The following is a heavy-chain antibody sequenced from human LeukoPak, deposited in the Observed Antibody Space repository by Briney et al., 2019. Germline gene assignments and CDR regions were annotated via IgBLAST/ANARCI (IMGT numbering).Heavy chain of an antibody. J-gene: IGHJ5*02. CDR1: GFTFSSYS. D-gene: IGHD6-13*01. V-gene: IGHV3-21*01. CDR2: ISSSSSYI. Sequence: GGSLRLSCAASGFTFSSYSMNWVRQAPGKGLGWVSSISSSSSYIYYADSVKGRFTISRDNAKNSLYLQMNSLRAEDTAVYYCARDVRPHSSSWYGGSGVDPWGQGTLVTVSS. CDR3: ARDVRPHSSSWYGGSGVDP.